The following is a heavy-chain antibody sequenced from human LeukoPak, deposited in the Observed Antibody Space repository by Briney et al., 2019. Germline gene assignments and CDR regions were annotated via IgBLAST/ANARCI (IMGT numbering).Heavy chain of an antibody. CDR1: VYTFTANE. CDR2: INSYSGGT. D-gene: IGHD2-8*01. CDR3: TRNGGGLHY. Sequence: ASVKVSCKASVYTFTANEIYWVRQAPGQGLEWMGWINSYSGGTKYAQKFQGRVTMTRDTSISTAYMELHSLRSDDTAVYYCTRNGGGLHYWGQGTPVTVSS. J-gene: IGHJ4*02. V-gene: IGHV1-2*02.